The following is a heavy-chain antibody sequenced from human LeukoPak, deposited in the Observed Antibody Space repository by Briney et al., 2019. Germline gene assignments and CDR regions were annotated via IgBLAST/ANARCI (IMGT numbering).Heavy chain of an antibody. D-gene: IGHD2-2*01. CDR3: ARDVVVVPAVTTRGDAFDI. J-gene: IGHJ3*02. CDR2: ISAYNGNT. CDR1: GYTFTSYG. Sequence: ASVKVSCKASGYTFTSYGISWVRQAPGQGLEWMGWISAYNGNTNYAQKLQGRVTMTTDTSTSTAYMELRSLRSDDTAVYSCARDVVVVPAVTTRGDAFDIWGQGTMVTVSS. V-gene: IGHV1-18*01.